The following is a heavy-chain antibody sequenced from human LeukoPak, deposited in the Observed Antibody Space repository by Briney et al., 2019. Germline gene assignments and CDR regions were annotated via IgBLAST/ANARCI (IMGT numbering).Heavy chain of an antibody. CDR3: ARAHEQQVYYGMDV. CDR1: GGSFSGYY. Sequence: SETLSLTCAVYGGSFSGYYWSWIRRPPGKGLEWIGDINHSGSTNYNPSLKSRVTISVDTSKNQFSVKVISVTAADTAAYYCARAHEQQVYYGMDVWGQGTTVTVSS. D-gene: IGHD6-13*01. V-gene: IGHV4-34*01. CDR2: INHSGST. J-gene: IGHJ6*02.